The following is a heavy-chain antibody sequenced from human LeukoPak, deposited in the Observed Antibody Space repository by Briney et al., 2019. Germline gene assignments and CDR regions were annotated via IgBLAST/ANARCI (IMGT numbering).Heavy chain of an antibody. Sequence: SETLSLTCTVSGGSISSYYWSWIRQPPGKGLEGIGYIYYSGSTNDKPPPKSPVTISEDTSKNQSSLRLGSVTAADTAVYYCARQPLRTYDSSVGWFDPWGQGTLVTVSS. CDR3: ARQPLRTYDSSVGWFDP. V-gene: IGHV4-59*08. CDR2: IYYSGST. CDR1: GGSISSYY. D-gene: IGHD3-22*01. J-gene: IGHJ5*02.